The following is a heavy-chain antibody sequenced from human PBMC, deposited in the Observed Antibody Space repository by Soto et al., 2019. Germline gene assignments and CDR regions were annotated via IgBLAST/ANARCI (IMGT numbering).Heavy chain of an antibody. V-gene: IGHV4-30-4*01. Sequence: PSETLSLTCTISGGCISSGDYYWSLIRQPPRKGLEWTGYIYYSGSTYYNPSLKSRGTLSVDTSKNQFSLKLSSVTAAETAVYYCARDRSWGTGSYFNYFDYWGQGTLVTVSS. CDR3: ARDRSWGTGSYFNYFDY. J-gene: IGHJ4*02. CDR1: GGCISSGDYY. D-gene: IGHD1-26*01. CDR2: IYYSGST.